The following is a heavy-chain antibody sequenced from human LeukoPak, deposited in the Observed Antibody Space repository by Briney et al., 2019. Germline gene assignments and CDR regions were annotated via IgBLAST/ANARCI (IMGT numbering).Heavy chain of an antibody. V-gene: IGHV3-74*01. CDR3: VRDVWGDRDGYFDN. J-gene: IGHJ4*02. D-gene: IGHD3-16*01. Sequence: PGGCLRLSCAASGFTFSSYWMHWVRQAPGKELVWVSRINNDGRSASYAESVKGRFTISRDNAKNTLYLQMNSLSAEDTAVYYCVRDVWGDRDGYFDNWGQGTLVTVSS. CDR2: INNDGRSA. CDR1: GFTFSSYW.